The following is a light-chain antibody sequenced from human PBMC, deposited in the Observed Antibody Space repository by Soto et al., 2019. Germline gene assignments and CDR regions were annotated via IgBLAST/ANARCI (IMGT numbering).Light chain of an antibody. CDR3: KQYASESIT. CDR2: GAS. CDR1: QSVSSNY. V-gene: IGKV3-20*01. Sequence: EIVLTQSPDTLSLSPGERATLSCRASQSVSSNYLAWYQQKPGQAPMLLIRGASSRATGIPDRFSGSGSGTDFTLTVSRLEPYYAEVYYCKQYASESITFGQGTRLEIK. J-gene: IGKJ5*01.